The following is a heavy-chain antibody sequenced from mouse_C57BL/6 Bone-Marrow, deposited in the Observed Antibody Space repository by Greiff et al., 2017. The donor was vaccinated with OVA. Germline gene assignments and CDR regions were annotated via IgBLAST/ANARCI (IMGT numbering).Heavy chain of an antibody. Sequence: VKLQESGPGLVAPSQSLSLTCTVSGFSLPSYGVDWVRQPPGKGLEWLGIIWGGGSTNYNSALMSRLSISKDNSKSQVFLKLNSLQTDNTAMYYCAAGPFAYWGQGTLVTVSA. CDR2: IWGGGST. CDR1: GFSLPSYG. D-gene: IGHD4-1*01. J-gene: IGHJ3*01. V-gene: IGHV2-9*01. CDR3: AAGPFAY.